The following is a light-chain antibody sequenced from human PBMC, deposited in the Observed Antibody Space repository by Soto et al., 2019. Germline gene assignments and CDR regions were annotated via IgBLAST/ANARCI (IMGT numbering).Light chain of an antibody. CDR1: QSISSY. V-gene: IGKV1-39*01. CDR2: AAS. J-gene: IGKJ2*01. Sequence: DIQMTQSPSSLSASVGDRVTITCRASQSISSYLNWYQQKPGKAPKLLIYAASSLQSGVTSRFSGRGSGTDFTLTISSLQPEDFATYYCQQSYSTPPYTFGQGTKLEIK. CDR3: QQSYSTPPYT.